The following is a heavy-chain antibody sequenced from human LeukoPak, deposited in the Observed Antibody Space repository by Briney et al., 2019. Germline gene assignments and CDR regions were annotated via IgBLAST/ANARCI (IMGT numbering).Heavy chain of an antibody. CDR3: ATRYSSSHYYYMDV. CDR2: INTNTGNP. CDR1: GYTFNKYG. V-gene: IGHV7-4-1*02. J-gene: IGHJ6*03. Sequence: GASVKVSCKASGYTFNKYGINWVRQAPGQGLEWMGWINTNTGNPTYAQGFTGRFVLSLDTSVSTAYLQISSLKAEDTAVYYCATRYSSSHYYYMDVWGKGTTVTVSS. D-gene: IGHD6-13*01.